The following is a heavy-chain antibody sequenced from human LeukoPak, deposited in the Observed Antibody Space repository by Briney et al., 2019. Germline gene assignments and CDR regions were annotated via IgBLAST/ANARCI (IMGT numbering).Heavy chain of an antibody. V-gene: IGHV1-69*05. CDR3: TRDGDYYDSSGFNDAFDI. J-gene: IGHJ3*02. Sequence: SVKVSCKASGGTFSSYAISWVRQAPGQGLEWIGGILPIFGTAHYAHKFLGRVTITTDESTSPSYMELISLRSEDTHVYYRTRDGDYYDSSGFNDAFDIWGQGTMVTVSS. CDR1: GGTFSSYA. D-gene: IGHD3-22*01. CDR2: ILPIFGTA.